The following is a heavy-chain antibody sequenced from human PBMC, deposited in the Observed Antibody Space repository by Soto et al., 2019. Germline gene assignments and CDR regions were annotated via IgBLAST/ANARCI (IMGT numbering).Heavy chain of an antibody. V-gene: IGHV3-53*01. J-gene: IGHJ6*02. CDR3: ARYCSSTSCYAPEIVYGMDV. CDR1: EFTVISLY. D-gene: IGHD2-2*01. CDR2: IYSGGST. Sequence: GVLLRLFYAAAEFTVISLYMSCIRQAPGKGLEWVSVIYSGGSTYYADSVKGRFTISRDNSKNTLYLQMNSLRAEDTAVYYCARYCSSTSCYAPEIVYGMDVWGQGTTVTVSS.